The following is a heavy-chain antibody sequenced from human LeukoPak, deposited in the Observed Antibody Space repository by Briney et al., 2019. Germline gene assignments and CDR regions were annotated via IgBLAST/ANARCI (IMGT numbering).Heavy chain of an antibody. CDR2: ITSSSTTI. V-gene: IGHV3-48*01. J-gene: IGHJ4*02. CDR3: ARELKSVGSGWYGTDY. CDR1: GFTFSSYS. Sequence: GGSLRLSCAASGFTFSSYSMNWVRQAPGKGLGWVSYITSSSTTIYYADSVKGRFTISRDNAKNSLYLQMNSLRAEDTAVYYCARELKSVGSGWYGTDYWGQGTLVTVSS. D-gene: IGHD6-19*01.